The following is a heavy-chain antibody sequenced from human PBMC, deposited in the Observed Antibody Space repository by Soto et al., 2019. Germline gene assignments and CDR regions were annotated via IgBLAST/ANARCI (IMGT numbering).Heavy chain of an antibody. CDR2: IYWNDDK. V-gene: IGHV2-5*01. Sequence: SGPTLVKPTQTLTLTCTFSGFSLSTSGVGVGWIRQPPGKALEWLALIYWNDDKRYSPSLKSRLTITKDTSKNQVVLTMTNMDPVDTATYYCAHRQDLAAAGPLGYYYGMDVWGQGTTVTVSS. D-gene: IGHD6-13*01. CDR1: GFSLSTSGVG. J-gene: IGHJ6*02. CDR3: AHRQDLAAAGPLGYYYGMDV.